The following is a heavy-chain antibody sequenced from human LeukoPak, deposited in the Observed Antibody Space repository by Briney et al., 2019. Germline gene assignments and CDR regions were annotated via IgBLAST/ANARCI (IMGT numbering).Heavy chain of an antibody. CDR3: AKGGKEVIMATIPYYFDY. CDR1: GYIFATYG. V-gene: IGHV1-18*01. D-gene: IGHD5-24*01. CDR2: ISANNGNT. Sequence: ASVKVSCKASGYIFATYGINWVRQAPGQGLEWMGWISANNGNTNYAQKFQGRVTMTTDTSTSTAYMELRSLRSDDTALYYCAKGGKEVIMATIPYYFDYWGQGTLVTVSS. J-gene: IGHJ4*02.